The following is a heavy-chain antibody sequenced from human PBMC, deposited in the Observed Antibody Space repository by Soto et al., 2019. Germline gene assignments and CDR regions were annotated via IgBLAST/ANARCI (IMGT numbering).Heavy chain of an antibody. CDR1: GGSISSGGYS. Sequence: SETLSLTCAVSGGSISSGGYSWSWIRQPPGKGLEWIGYIYHSGSTYYNPSLKSRVTISVDRSKNQFSLKLSSVTAADTAVYYCARGAPNPDVWGQGTTVTVSS. CDR2: IYHSGST. J-gene: IGHJ6*02. V-gene: IGHV4-30-2*01. CDR3: ARGAPNPDV.